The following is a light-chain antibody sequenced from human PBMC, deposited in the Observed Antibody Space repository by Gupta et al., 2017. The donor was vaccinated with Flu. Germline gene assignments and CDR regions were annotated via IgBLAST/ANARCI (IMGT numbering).Light chain of an antibody. V-gene: IGKV3-11*01. J-gene: IGKJ4*01. Sequence: ATLSLSPGERATLSCRASQSVRSYLAWYKQKPGQAPRLLIYDASNRDTGIPARFSGSGYGTDFTLTISSREPEDFAVYYCQQRSNWPSLTFGGGTKVEIK. CDR3: QQRSNWPSLT. CDR2: DAS. CDR1: QSVRSY.